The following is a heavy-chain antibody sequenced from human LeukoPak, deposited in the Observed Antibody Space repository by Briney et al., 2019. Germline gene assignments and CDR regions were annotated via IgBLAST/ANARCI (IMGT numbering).Heavy chain of an antibody. D-gene: IGHD3-10*01. Sequence: PSETLSLTCSVSGGSIRSYYWSWIRQPPGKGLEWIGYIYYSGSTNYNPSLKSPVTISVDTSNTHFSLNLSSATAAATAVYSCARQNPLVRGALNNWGQGTLVTVSS. V-gene: IGHV4-59*08. CDR1: GGSIRSYY. J-gene: IGHJ4*02. CDR2: IYYSGST. CDR3: ARQNPLVRGALNN.